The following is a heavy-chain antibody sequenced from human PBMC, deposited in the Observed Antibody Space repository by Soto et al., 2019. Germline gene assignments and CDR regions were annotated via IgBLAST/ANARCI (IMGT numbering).Heavy chain of an antibody. CDR2: IDPSGTTT. D-gene: IGHD6-19*01. V-gene: IGHV1-46*01. Sequence: ASVKVSCKASGDTFTNYYIHWVQQAPGQGLEWMGTIDPSGTTTFYAQNLQGRVTMTRDTSTGTLYMELSSLRSEDTAVYYCARLKVTSGLSYWGQGTLVTVSS. CDR3: ARLKVTSGLSY. J-gene: IGHJ4*02. CDR1: GDTFTNYY.